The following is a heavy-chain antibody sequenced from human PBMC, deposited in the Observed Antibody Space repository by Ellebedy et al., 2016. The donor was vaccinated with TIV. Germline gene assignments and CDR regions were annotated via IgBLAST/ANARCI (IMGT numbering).Heavy chain of an antibody. V-gene: IGHV3-66*01. CDR3: ARDFGYYDSSGFSSDY. Sequence: PGGSLRLSCAASGFTVSSNYMTWVRQAPGKGLEWVSVINSGGDTYYADSVKGRFTISRENSKNTLYLQMNSLRAEDTAVYYCARDFGYYDSSGFSSDYWGQGTLVTVSS. J-gene: IGHJ4*02. D-gene: IGHD3-22*01. CDR2: INSGGDT. CDR1: GFTVSSNY.